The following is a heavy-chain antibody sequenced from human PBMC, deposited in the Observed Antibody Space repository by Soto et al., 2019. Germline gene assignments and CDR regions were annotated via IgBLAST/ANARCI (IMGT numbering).Heavy chain of an antibody. D-gene: IGHD3-9*01. Sequence: EASVKVSCKASGYTFTGYYMHWVRQAPGQGLEWMGWINPNSGGTNYAQKFQGWVTMTRDTSISTAYMELSRLRSDDTAVYYCAGSSYYDILTGYSPHDAFDIWGQGTMVTVSS. V-gene: IGHV1-2*04. J-gene: IGHJ3*02. CDR1: GYTFTGYY. CDR2: INPNSGGT. CDR3: AGSSYYDILTGYSPHDAFDI.